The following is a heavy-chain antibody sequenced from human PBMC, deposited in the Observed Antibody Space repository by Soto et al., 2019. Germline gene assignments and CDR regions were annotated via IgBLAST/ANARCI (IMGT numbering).Heavy chain of an antibody. D-gene: IGHD2-15*01. J-gene: IGHJ3*02. CDR1: GYTFTSYY. CDR3: ARMVVVVAAAPDAFEI. V-gene: IGHV1-46*01. CDR2: INPSGGST. Sequence: ASVKVSCKASGYTFTSYYMHWVRQAPGQGVERIGIINPSGGSTSYAQKIQGRVTMTRDTSTSTAYMDLRSLRFDDTAVYYCARMVVVVAAAPDAFEIWGQVTMVSVS.